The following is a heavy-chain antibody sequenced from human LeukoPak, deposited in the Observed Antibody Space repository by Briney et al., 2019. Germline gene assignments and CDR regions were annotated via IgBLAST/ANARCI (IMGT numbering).Heavy chain of an antibody. CDR1: GFTFSSYA. CDR3: ARDQGPEYDSSGYYERFDY. J-gene: IGHJ4*02. Sequence: GGSLRLFCAASGFTFSSYAMSWVRQAPGKGLEWVSVIYSGGSTYYADSVKGRFTISRDNSKNTLYLQMNSLRAEDTAVYYCARDQGPEYDSSGYYERFDYWGQGTLVTVSS. V-gene: IGHV3-53*01. CDR2: IYSGGST. D-gene: IGHD3-22*01.